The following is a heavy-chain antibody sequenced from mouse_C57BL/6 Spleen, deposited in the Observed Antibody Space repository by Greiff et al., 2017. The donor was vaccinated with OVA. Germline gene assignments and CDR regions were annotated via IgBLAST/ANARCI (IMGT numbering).Heavy chain of an antibody. V-gene: IGHV1-18*01. Sequence: VQLQQSGPELVKPGASVKIPCKASGYTFTDYNMDWVKQSHGKSLEWIGDINPNNGGTIYNQKFKGKATLTVDKSSSTAYMALRILTSEDTAVYYGARRYGSSYWYFDVWGTGTTVTVSS. D-gene: IGHD1-1*01. CDR3: ARRYGSSYWYFDV. J-gene: IGHJ1*03. CDR1: GYTFTDYN. CDR2: INPNNGGT.